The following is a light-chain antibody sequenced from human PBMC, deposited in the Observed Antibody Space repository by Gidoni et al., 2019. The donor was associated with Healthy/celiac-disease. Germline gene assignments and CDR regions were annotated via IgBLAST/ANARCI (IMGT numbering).Light chain of an antibody. CDR2: WAS. Sequence: DIVLTQSPDSLAVSLGERATINCKSSQIGLDSSKNKNYLAWYQQKPGQPPKLLIYWASTRESGVPDRFSGSGSGTDFTLTISSLQAEDVAVYYCQQYYSTPRLTFGGGTKVEIK. CDR1: QIGLDSSKNKNY. J-gene: IGKJ4*01. CDR3: QQYYSTPRLT. V-gene: IGKV4-1*01.